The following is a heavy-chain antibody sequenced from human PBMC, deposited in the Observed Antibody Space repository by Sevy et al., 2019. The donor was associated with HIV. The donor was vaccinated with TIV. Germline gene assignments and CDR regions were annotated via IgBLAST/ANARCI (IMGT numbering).Heavy chain of an antibody. Sequence: GGSRRLSCAASGFALSNYYAMHWVRQAPGKGLEWVALISYDGSDKYYADSVKGRFTISRDNFKNTLYLQMNSLKTEDTAVYYCARPRANYVDHYFFYAMDVWGQGTTVTVSS. D-gene: IGHD4-17*01. CDR1: GFALSNYYA. J-gene: IGHJ6*02. CDR2: ISYDGSDK. V-gene: IGHV3-30-3*01. CDR3: ARPRANYVDHYFFYAMDV.